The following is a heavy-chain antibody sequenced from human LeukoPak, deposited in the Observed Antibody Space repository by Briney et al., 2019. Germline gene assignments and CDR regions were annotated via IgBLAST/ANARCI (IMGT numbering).Heavy chain of an antibody. Sequence: SETLSLTCTVSGGSISSGTYYWGWIRQPPGKGLEWIGSIYYSGSTYFNASLKSRVTISADTSKNQFSLKLSSVTAADTAVYYCARPLSGSSSWHGDAFDIWGQGTMVTVSS. CDR3: ARPLSGSSSWHGDAFDI. D-gene: IGHD6-13*01. J-gene: IGHJ3*02. CDR2: IYYSGST. CDR1: GGSISSGTYY. V-gene: IGHV4-39*01.